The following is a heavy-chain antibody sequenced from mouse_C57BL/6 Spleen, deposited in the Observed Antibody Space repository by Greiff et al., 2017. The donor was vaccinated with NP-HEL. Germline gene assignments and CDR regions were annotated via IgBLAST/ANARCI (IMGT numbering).Heavy chain of an antibody. D-gene: IGHD2-5*01. CDR2: IYPRSGNT. J-gene: IGHJ4*01. CDR3: ARWGSNSFFYYAMDY. Sequence: VQVVESGAELARPGASVKLSCKASGYTFTSYGISWVKQRTGQGLEWIGEIYPRSGNTYYNEKFKGKATLTADKSSSTAYMELRSLTSEDSAVYFCARWGSNSFFYYAMDYWGQGTSVTVSS. V-gene: IGHV1-81*01. CDR1: GYTFTSYG.